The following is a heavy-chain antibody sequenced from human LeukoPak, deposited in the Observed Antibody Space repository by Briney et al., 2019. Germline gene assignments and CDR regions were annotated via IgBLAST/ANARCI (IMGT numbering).Heavy chain of an antibody. D-gene: IGHD1-26*01. Sequence: SGGSLRLSCAASGFTFDDYAMHWVRHAPGKGLEWVSGTSWNSGNILYADSVKGRFNISRDNAKNSLYLQMNSLRAEDTALYYCAKGPQSIVGAYFDYWGQGTLVTVSS. V-gene: IGHV3-9*01. CDR2: TSWNSGNI. CDR1: GFTFDDYA. CDR3: AKGPQSIVGAYFDY. J-gene: IGHJ4*02.